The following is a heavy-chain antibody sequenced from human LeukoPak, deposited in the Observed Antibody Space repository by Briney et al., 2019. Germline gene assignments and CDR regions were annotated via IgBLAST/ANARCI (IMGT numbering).Heavy chain of an antibody. CDR2: INHSGST. CDR1: GGSFSGYY. V-gene: IGHV4-34*01. J-gene: IGHJ3*02. D-gene: IGHD1-7*01. Sequence: SETLSLTCAVYGGSFSGYYWSWIRQPPGKGLEWIGEINHSGSTNYNPSLKSRVTISVDTSKNQFSLKLSSVTAADTAVYYCAREEWNSPAFDIWGQGTMVTVSS. CDR3: AREEWNSPAFDI.